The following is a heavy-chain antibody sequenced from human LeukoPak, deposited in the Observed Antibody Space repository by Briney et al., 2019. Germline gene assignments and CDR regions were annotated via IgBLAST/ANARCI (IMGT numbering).Heavy chain of an antibody. J-gene: IGHJ4*02. Sequence: GGSLRLSCAASGFTFSSYSMSWVRQAPGKGLEWVSSISSSSSNIDYADSVKGRFTISRDNAKNSLYLQMNSLRAEDTAVYYCARDGGVRYLDWLFSDYWGQGTLVTVSS. CDR3: ARDGGVRYLDWLFSDY. CDR1: GFTFSSYS. D-gene: IGHD3-9*01. V-gene: IGHV3-21*01. CDR2: ISSSSSNI.